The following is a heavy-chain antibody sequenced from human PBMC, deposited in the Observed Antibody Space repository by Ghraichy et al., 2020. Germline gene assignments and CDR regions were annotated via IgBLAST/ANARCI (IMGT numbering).Heavy chain of an antibody. CDR1: GFTFSSYA. Sequence: GGSLRLSCAASGFTFSSYAMSWFRQAPWKGLEWVSAISGSGGRTYYADSVKGRFTISRDNSKNTLYLQMNSLRAEDTAVYYCAKSFYGSGSYYPLVYFDYWVQGTLVTVSS. CDR3: AKSFYGSGSYYPLVYFDY. J-gene: IGHJ4*02. V-gene: IGHV3-23*01. D-gene: IGHD3-10*01. CDR2: ISGSGGRT.